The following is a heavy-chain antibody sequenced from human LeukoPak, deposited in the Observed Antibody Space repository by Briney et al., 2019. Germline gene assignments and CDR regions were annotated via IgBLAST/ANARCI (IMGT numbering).Heavy chain of an antibody. Sequence: PSQTLSLTCTVSGDSISSDTYYWTWIRQPAGKGLEWIGRIYISGNTNYNPSLKSRVTISVDTSKNQFSLNLNSVTAADTAVYYCAGTRRYCSGGSCYNWFDPWGREPGSPSPQ. V-gene: IGHV4-61*02. CDR2: IYISGNT. J-gene: IGHJ5*02. D-gene: IGHD2-15*01. CDR3: AGTRRYCSGGSCYNWFDP. CDR1: GDSISSDTYY.